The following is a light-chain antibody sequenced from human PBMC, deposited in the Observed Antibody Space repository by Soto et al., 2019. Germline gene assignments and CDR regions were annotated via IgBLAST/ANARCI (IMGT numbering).Light chain of an antibody. V-gene: IGKV1-5*01. CDR1: QSISSW. CDR3: QQYTASSEST. J-gene: IGKJ3*01. Sequence: DIQMTQSPSTLSASVGDRVTITCRASQSISSWLAWYQQKPGKAPKLLIYDASNLDSGVPSRFSGSGYGTEFTPTISSLQHYDFATYYRQQYTASSESTFGPGTKVDIK. CDR2: DAS.